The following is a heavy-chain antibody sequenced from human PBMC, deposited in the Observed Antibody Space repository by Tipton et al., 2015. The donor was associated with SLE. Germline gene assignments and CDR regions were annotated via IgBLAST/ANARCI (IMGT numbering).Heavy chain of an antibody. CDR1: GGSISSSSYY. V-gene: IGHV4-30-4*01. J-gene: IGHJ4*02. CDR2: IYYSGST. D-gene: IGHD6-13*01. Sequence: TLSLTCTVSGGSISSSSYYWSWIRQPPGKGLEWIGYIYYSGSTYYNPSLKSRVTISVDTSKNQFSLKLSSVTAADTAVYYCARGIAAAGTGDYWGQGTLVTVSS. CDR3: ARGIAAAGTGDY.